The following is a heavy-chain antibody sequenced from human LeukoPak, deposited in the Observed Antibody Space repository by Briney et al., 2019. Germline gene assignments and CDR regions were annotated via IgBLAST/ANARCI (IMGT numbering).Heavy chain of an antibody. V-gene: IGHV1-8*01. CDR2: MNPNSGNT. D-gene: IGHD2-21*02. CDR3: ARFVVTATPEGDY. CDR1: GYTFTSYE. Sequence: GASVKASCKASGYTFTSYEINWVRQASGQGLEWMGWMNPNSGNTGYAQKFQGRVTMTRNTSISTAYMELSSLRSEDTAVYYCARFVVTATPEGDYWGQGTLVTVSS. J-gene: IGHJ4*02.